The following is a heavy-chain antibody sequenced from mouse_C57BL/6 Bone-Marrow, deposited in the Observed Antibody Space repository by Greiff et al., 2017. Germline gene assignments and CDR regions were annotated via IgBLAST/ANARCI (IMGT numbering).Heavy chain of an antibody. J-gene: IGHJ3*01. CDR2: IDPSDSYT. CDR1: GYTFTSYW. Sequence: QVQLQQPGAELVMPGASVKLSCKASGYTFTSYWMHWVKQRPGQGLEWIGEIDPSDSYTNYNQKFKGKSTLTVDKSSSTAYMQLSSLTSEDSAVYYCARDYDYDGVADWGQGTLVTVSA. V-gene: IGHV1-69*01. D-gene: IGHD2-4*01. CDR3: ARDYDYDGVAD.